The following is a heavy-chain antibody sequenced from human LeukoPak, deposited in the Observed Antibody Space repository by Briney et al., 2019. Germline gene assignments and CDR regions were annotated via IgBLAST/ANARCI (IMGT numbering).Heavy chain of an antibody. CDR2: IYYSGST. J-gene: IGHJ5*02. V-gene: IGHV4-59*01. CDR1: GGPISSYY. Sequence: SETLSLTCTVSGGPISSYYWSWIRQPPGKGLEWIGYIYYSGSTNYNPSLKSRVTISVDTSKNQFSLKLSSVTAADTAVYYCARVRRYDILTLWFDPWGQGTLVTVSS. D-gene: IGHD3-9*01. CDR3: ARVRRYDILTLWFDP.